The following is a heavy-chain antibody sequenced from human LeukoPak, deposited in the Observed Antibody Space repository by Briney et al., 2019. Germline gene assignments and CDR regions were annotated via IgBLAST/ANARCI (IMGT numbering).Heavy chain of an antibody. CDR1: GYNFANYW. Sequence: GESLKISCQGFGYNFANYWFGWVRQMPGKGLEWMGIISGGNSDTRYSPSFQGQVTISADKSISTTYLQWSSLKPSDTAMYYCASIPGGNLDWYFDLWGRGTLVTVSS. J-gene: IGHJ2*01. D-gene: IGHD4-23*01. CDR3: ASIPGGNLDWYFDL. V-gene: IGHV5-51*01. CDR2: ISGGNSDT.